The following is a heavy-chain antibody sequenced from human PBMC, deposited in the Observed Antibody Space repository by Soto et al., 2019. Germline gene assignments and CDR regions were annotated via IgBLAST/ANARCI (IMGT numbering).Heavy chain of an antibody. D-gene: IGHD1-1*01. CDR3: ARGSGIAVTPGELEDVHYDY. Sequence: QVQLQQWGAGLLKPSETLSLTCAVSGQSVSGHTWSWIRQSPGKGLEWIGEISQSGSTYYNPSLKTRVTISADTSKNKFYLTLNSVTAADTGVVYCARGSGIAVTPGELEDVHYDYWGQGTLVSVSS. V-gene: IGHV4-34*01. CDR2: ISQSGST. CDR1: GQSVSGHT. J-gene: IGHJ4*02.